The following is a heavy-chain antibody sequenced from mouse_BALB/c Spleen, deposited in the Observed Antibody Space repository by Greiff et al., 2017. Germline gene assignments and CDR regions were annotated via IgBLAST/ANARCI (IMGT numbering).Heavy chain of an antibody. Sequence: EVHLVESGPGLVKPSQSLSLTCSVTGYSITSGYYWNWIRQFPGNKLEWMGYISYDGSNNYNPSLKNRISITRDTSKNQFFLKLNSVTTEDTATYYCARVYGNPYYAMDYWGQGTSVTVSS. J-gene: IGHJ4*01. CDR3: ARVYGNPYYAMDY. V-gene: IGHV3-6*02. D-gene: IGHD2-1*01. CDR1: GYSITSGYY. CDR2: ISYDGSN.